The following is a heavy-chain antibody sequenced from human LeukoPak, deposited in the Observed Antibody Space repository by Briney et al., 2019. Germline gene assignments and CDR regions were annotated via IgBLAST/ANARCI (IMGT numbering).Heavy chain of an antibody. CDR1: GYTFTGYY. Sequence: ASVKVSCKASGYTFTGYYMHWVRQAPGQGLEWMGWINPNSGGTNYAQKFQGRVTMTRDTSISTVYMELSRLRSDDTAVYYCARDDSRGVVPAAPNWFDPWGQGTLVTVSS. J-gene: IGHJ5*02. CDR3: ARDDSRGVVPAAPNWFDP. D-gene: IGHD2-2*01. CDR2: INPNSGGT. V-gene: IGHV1-2*02.